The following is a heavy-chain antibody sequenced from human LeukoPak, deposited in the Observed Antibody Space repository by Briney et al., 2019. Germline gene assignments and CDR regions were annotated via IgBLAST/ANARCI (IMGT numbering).Heavy chain of an antibody. CDR3: ARADCSGGSCYSDDAFDI. D-gene: IGHD2-15*01. CDR2: ISSSSSYI. J-gene: IGHJ3*02. CDR1: GFTFSHYS. Sequence: GGSLRLSCAASGFTFSHYSMNWVRQAPGKGLEWVSSISSSSSYIYYADSVKGRFTISRDNAKNSLYLQMNSLRAEDTAVYYCARADCSGGSCYSDDAFDIWGQGTMVTVSS. V-gene: IGHV3-21*01.